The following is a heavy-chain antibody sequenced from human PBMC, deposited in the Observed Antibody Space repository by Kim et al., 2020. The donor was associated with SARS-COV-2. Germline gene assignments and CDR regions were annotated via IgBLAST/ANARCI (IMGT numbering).Heavy chain of an antibody. J-gene: IGHJ4*02. CDR3: ARHNPYFDY. V-gene: IGHV4-39*01. CDR1: GASTSSGTYY. Sequence: SETLSLTCTVSGASTSSGTYYWGCIRQPPGKGLEWIGSIYYSGTTYYNPSLKSRVTISVDTSKNQFSLKLSSVTAADTAVYYCARHNPYFDYWGQGTLVTVSS. CDR2: IYYSGTT.